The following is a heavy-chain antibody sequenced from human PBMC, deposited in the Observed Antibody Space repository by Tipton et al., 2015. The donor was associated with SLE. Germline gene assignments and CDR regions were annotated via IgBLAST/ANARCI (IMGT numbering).Heavy chain of an antibody. CDR3: ARGTAEAYYDSSGLGYFDY. CDR1: GGSISGSSYY. V-gene: IGHV4-61*01. D-gene: IGHD3-22*01. Sequence: TLSLTCTVSGGSISGSSYYWSWIRQPPGKGLEWIGYIYYSGSTNYNPSLKSRVTISVDTSKNQFSLKLSSVTAADTAVYYCARGTAEAYYDSSGLGYFDYWGQGTLVTVSS. J-gene: IGHJ4*02. CDR2: IYYSGST.